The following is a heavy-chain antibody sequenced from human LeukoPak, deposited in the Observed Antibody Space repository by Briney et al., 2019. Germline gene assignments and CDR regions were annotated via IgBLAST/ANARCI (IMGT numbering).Heavy chain of an antibody. V-gene: IGHV3-15*01. CDR1: GFTFSNAW. J-gene: IGHJ4*02. CDR3: TTDIDYYDSSGRNQEQIDY. Sequence: GGSLRLSCAASGFTFSNAWMSWVRQAPGKGLEWVGRIKSKTDGGTTDYAAPVKGRFTISRDDPKNTLYLQMNSLKTEDTAVYYCTTDIDYYDSSGRNQEQIDYWGQGTLVTVSS. CDR2: IKSKTDGGTT. D-gene: IGHD3-22*01.